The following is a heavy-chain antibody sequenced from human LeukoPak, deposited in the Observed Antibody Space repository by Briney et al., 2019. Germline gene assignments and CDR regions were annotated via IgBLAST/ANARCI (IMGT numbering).Heavy chain of an antibody. D-gene: IGHD3-22*01. V-gene: IGHV1-18*01. CDR3: ARVYYDSSGYYYFGY. J-gene: IGHJ4*02. CDR1: GYTFTSYG. Sequence: ASVKVSCKASGYTFTSYGISWVRQAPGQGLEWMGWISAYNGNTNYAQKLQGRVTMTTDTSTSTAYMELRSLRSDDTAVYYCARVYYDSSGYYYFGYWGQGTLVTVSS. CDR2: ISAYNGNT.